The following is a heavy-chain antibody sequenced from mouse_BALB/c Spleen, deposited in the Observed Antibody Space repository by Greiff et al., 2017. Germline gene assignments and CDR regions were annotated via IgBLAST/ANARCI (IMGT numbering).Heavy chain of an antibody. CDR3: ARYGNYPMAWFAY. CDR2: ISSGSSTI. J-gene: IGHJ3*01. CDR1: GFTFSRFG. D-gene: IGHD2-1*01. V-gene: IGHV5-17*02. Sequence: DVQLVESGGGLVQPGGSRKLSCAASGFTFSRFGMHWVRQAPEKGLEWVAYISSGSSTIYSADTVTGRFTISRDNPKNTLFLQMTSLRSEDTAMYYCARYGNYPMAWFAYWGQGTLVTVSA.